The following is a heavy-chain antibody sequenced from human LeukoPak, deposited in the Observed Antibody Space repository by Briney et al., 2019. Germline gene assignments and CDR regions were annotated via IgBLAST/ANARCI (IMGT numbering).Heavy chain of an antibody. V-gene: IGHV4-59*01. CDR3: ARETAVAGTPPLYYYYMDV. D-gene: IGHD6-19*01. CDR2: IYYSGST. J-gene: IGHJ6*03. CDR1: GGSISSYY. Sequence: SETLSLTCTVSGGSISSYYWSWIRQPPGKGLEWIGYIYYSGSTNYNPSLKSRVTISVDTSKNQFSLKLSSVTAADTAVYYCARETAVAGTPPLYYYYMDVWGKGTTVTISS.